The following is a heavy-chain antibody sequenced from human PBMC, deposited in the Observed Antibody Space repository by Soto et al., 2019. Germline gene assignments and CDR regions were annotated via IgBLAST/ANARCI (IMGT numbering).Heavy chain of an antibody. D-gene: IGHD4-4*01. J-gene: IGHJ4*02. CDR1: GYSFTNCY. Sequence: ASVKVSCKASGYSFTNCYTHWVRQAPGQGPEWMGIINPFGGDTNYAQKFQGRLTMTRDTSTSIVYMELSSLRSEDTAIYYCARSPTPKSFFDYWGQGTLVTVSS. CDR2: INPFGGDT. V-gene: IGHV1-46*01. CDR3: ARSPTPKSFFDY.